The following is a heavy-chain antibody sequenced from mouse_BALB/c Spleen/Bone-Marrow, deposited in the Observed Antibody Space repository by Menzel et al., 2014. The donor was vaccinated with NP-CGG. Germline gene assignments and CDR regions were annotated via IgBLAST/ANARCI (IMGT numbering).Heavy chain of an antibody. D-gene: IGHD2-3*01. Sequence: EVKVVESGGGLVQPKGSLKLSCAASGFTFNTYAMNWVRQAPGKGLEWVARIRSKSNNYATYYADSVKDRFTVSRDDSQSMLFLQMNNLKTEDTAMYYCVRSDDGCFAYWGQGTLVTVSA. CDR2: IRSKSNNYAT. V-gene: IGHV10-1*02. CDR3: VRSDDGCFAY. CDR1: GFTFNTYA. J-gene: IGHJ3*01.